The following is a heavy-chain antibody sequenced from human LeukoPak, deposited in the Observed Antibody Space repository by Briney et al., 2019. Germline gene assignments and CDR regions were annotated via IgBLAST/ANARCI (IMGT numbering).Heavy chain of an antibody. CDR1: GGSISSYY. V-gene: IGHV4-59*08. CDR2: IYYSGST. J-gene: IGHJ4*02. Sequence: PSETLSLTCTVSGGSISSYYWSWIRQPPGKGLEWIGYIYYSGSTNYNPSLKSRVTISVDTSKNQFSLKLSSVTAADTAVYYCARSPMRGAGYSYGKHPATFDYWGQGTLVTVSS. D-gene: IGHD5-18*01. CDR3: ARSPMRGAGYSYGKHPATFDY.